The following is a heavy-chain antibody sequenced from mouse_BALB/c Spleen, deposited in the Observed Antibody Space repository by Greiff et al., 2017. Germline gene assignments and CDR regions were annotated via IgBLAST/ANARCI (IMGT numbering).Heavy chain of an antibody. CDR2: ISSGSSTI. Sequence: EVQVVESGGGLVKPGGSLKLSCAASGFTFSSSAMSWVRQTPEKGLEWVAYISSGSSTIYYADTVKGRFTISRDNPKNTLFLQMTSLRSEDTAMYYCARERTTATLDYWGQGTTLTVSS. D-gene: IGHD1-2*01. CDR1: GFTFSSSA. CDR3: ARERTTATLDY. V-gene: IGHV5-17*02. J-gene: IGHJ2*01.